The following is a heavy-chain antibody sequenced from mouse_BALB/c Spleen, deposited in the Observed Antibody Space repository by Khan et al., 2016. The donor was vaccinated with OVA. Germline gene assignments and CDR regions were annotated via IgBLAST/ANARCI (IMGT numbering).Heavy chain of an antibody. Sequence: DLVKPGASVNLSCKASGYTFTSYWINWIKQRPGQGLEWIGRIAPGSSNAYYNDMFKDKATLTVDTSSSTAYMQLSSLSSEDSAVYCFARENSSGRSCYAMDDWGQGTSVTVSS. D-gene: IGHD1-1*01. J-gene: IGHJ4*01. CDR1: GYTFTSYW. CDR3: ARENSSGRSCYAMDD. CDR2: IAPGSSNA. V-gene: IGHV1S41*01.